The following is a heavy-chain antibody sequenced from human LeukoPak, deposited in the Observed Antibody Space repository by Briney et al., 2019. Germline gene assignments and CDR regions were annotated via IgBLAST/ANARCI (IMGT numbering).Heavy chain of an antibody. Sequence: ASVKVSCKASGYTFTSYGISWVRQAPGQGLEWMGWINPNSGGTNYAQKFQGRVTMTRDTSISTAYMELSRLRSDDTAVYYCARALYYYDSSGYALSIHSPWNFDYWGQGTLVTVSS. J-gene: IGHJ4*02. CDR1: GYTFTSYG. CDR3: ARALYYYDSSGYALSIHSPWNFDY. D-gene: IGHD3-22*01. CDR2: INPNSGGT. V-gene: IGHV1-2*02.